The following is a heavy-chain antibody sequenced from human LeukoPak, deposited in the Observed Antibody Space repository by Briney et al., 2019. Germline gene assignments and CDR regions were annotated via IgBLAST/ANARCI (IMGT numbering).Heavy chain of an antibody. V-gene: IGHV4-59*01. D-gene: IGHD2/OR15-2a*01. CDR3: ARGLASSMYYFDY. J-gene: IGHJ4*02. CDR2: IYYSGST. Sequence: PSETLSLTCTVSGDSISSYYWSWVRQPPGKGLEWIGYIYYSGSTNYNPSLKSRVTISVDTSKNQFSLKLSSVTAADTAVYYCARGLASSMYYFDYWGQGTLVTVSS. CDR1: GDSISSYY.